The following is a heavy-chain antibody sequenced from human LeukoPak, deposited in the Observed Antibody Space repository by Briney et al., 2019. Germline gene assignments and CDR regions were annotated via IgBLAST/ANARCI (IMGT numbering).Heavy chain of an antibody. V-gene: IGHV1-24*01. CDR3: ATGYCSSTSCYGGAYYYYYMDV. J-gene: IGHJ6*03. Sequence: ASVKVSCKVSGYTLTELSMHWVRQAPGKGLEWMGGFDPEDGETIYAQKFQGRVTMTEDTSTDTAYMELSSLRSEDTAVYYCATGYCSSTSCYGGAYYYYYMDVWGKGTTVTVSS. CDR2: FDPEDGET. CDR1: GYTLTELS. D-gene: IGHD2-2*01.